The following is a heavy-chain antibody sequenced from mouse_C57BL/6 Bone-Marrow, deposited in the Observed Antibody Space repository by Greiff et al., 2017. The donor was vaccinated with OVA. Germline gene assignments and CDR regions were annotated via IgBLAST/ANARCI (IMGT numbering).Heavy chain of an antibody. CDR3: ARNWGSYSNYGYAMDY. D-gene: IGHD2-5*01. Sequence: VQLVESGPGLVQPSQSLSITCTVSGFSLTSYGVHWVRQSPGKGLEWLGVIWSGGSTDYNAAFISRLSISKDNSKSQVFFKMNSLQADDTAIYYCARNWGSYSNYGYAMDYWGQGTSVTVSS. CDR2: IWSGGST. V-gene: IGHV2-2*01. J-gene: IGHJ4*01. CDR1: GFSLTSYG.